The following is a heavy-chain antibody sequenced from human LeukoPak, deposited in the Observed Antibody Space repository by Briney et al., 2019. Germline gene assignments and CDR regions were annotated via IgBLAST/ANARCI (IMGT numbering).Heavy chain of an antibody. J-gene: IGHJ4*02. CDR2: IIGSNGNT. D-gene: IGHD6-13*01. CDR3: ARYPLSYSSNWHYYFDY. Sequence: ALVKVSCKASVGTFSSYAISWVRQAPGQGLEWMDRIIGSNGNTNNAQKVQGRVTMPTDTSTSTAYMELRSLRSDDTAVYYCARYPLSYSSNWHYYFDYWGQGTLLTVSS. V-gene: IGHV1-18*01. CDR1: VGTFSSYA.